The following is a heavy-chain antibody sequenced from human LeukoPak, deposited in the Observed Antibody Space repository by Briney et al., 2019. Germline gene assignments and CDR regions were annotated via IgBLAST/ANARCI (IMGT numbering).Heavy chain of an antibody. Sequence: GGSLRLSCAASGFTLSSYAMSWVRQAPGKGLEWVSVISGSGGSTYYTDSVQGRFTISRDSSKNTLYLQINSLRAEDTAVYYCAKSIWSGYSSFDYWGQGTLVTVSS. CDR3: AKSIWSGYSSFDY. V-gene: IGHV3-23*01. CDR2: ISGSGGST. J-gene: IGHJ4*02. D-gene: IGHD3-3*01. CDR1: GFTLSSYA.